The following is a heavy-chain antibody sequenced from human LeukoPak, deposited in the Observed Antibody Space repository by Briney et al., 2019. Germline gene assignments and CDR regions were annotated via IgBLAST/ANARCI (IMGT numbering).Heavy chain of an antibody. CDR1: GFTFTSYW. Sequence: PGGSLRLSCAASGFTFTSYWMSWVRQAPGKGLEWVSGISGSGGSTYYADSVKGRFTISRDNSKNTLYLQMNSLRAEDTAVYYCAKGYCRGISCYSDYWGQGTLVTVSS. CDR3: AKGYCRGISCYSDY. CDR2: ISGSGGST. J-gene: IGHJ4*02. V-gene: IGHV3-23*01. D-gene: IGHD2-2*02.